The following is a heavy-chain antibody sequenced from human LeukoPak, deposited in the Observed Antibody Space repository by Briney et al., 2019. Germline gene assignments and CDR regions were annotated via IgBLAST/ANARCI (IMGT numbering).Heavy chain of an antibody. D-gene: IGHD3-10*01. V-gene: IGHV4-39*07. CDR3: ARGGYYGSGNDFRFDP. J-gene: IGHJ5*02. CDR2: IYYSGST. Sequence: SETLPLTCTVSGGSISSSTYYWGWIRQPPGKGLEWIGSIYYSGSTYYNPSLKSRVTISVDTSKNQFSLKLSSVTAADTASYYCARGGYYGSGNDFRFDPWGQGTLVTVSS. CDR1: GGSISSSTYY.